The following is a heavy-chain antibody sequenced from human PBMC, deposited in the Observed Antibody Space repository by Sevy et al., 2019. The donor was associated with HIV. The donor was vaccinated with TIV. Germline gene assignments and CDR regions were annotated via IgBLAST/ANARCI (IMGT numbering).Heavy chain of an antibody. D-gene: IGHD6-19*01. J-gene: IGHJ6*02. CDR1: GDSVSSNSAA. CDR3: ARDIRPGGQWLVGRGGMDV. V-gene: IGHV6-1*01. CDR2: TYYRSKWYN. Sequence: SQTLSLTCAISGDSVSSNSAAWNWIRQSPSRGLEWLGRTYYRSKWYNDYAVSVKSRITINPDTSKNQFSLQLNSVTPEDTAVYYCARDIRPGGQWLVGRGGMDVWGQGTTVTVSS.